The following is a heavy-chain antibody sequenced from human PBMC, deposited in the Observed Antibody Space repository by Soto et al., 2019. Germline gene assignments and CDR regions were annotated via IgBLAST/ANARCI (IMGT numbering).Heavy chain of an antibody. CDR2: FDPEDGET. CDR1: GYTLTELS. Sequence: ASVKVSCKVSGYTLTELSMHWVRQAPGKGLEWMGGFDPEDGETIYAQKFQGRVTMTEDTSTDTAYMELSSLRSEDTAVYYCATRTHYSSSWYGDAFDIWGQGTMVTVSS. V-gene: IGHV1-24*01. D-gene: IGHD6-13*01. J-gene: IGHJ3*02. CDR3: ATRTHYSSSWYGDAFDI.